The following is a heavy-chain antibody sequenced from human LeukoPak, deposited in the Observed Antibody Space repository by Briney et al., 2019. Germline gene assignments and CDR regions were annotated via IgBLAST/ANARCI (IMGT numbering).Heavy chain of an antibody. CDR1: GFTFSSYG. J-gene: IGHJ4*02. Sequence: PGRSLRLSCAASGFTFSSYGMHWVRQAPGKGLEWVAVIWYDGSNKYYADSVKGRFTISRDNSKNTLYLQMNSLRAEDTAVYYCARDRVYSSGWDFDYWGQGTLVTVSS. CDR2: IWYDGSNK. D-gene: IGHD6-19*01. V-gene: IGHV3-33*01. CDR3: ARDRVYSSGWDFDY.